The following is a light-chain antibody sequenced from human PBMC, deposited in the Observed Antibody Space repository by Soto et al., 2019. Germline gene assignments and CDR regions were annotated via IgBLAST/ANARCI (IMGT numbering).Light chain of an antibody. V-gene: IGKV3D-15*01. CDR2: YIS. CDR3: QQHNQWPIT. CDR1: QSAGNF. Sequence: EIVMTQSRTTLSVSPGRTPSLRCRASQSAGNFLAWYQQKPGQAPRIFIYYISTRATGIPARFSGSGYGTEFTLTINSLQSEDSAVYYCQQHNQWPITFGQGTRLEIK. J-gene: IGKJ5*01.